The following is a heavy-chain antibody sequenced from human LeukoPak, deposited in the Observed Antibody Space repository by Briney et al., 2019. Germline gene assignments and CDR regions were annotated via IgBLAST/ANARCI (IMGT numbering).Heavy chain of an antibody. CDR1: GLTFSSYA. D-gene: IGHD5-24*01. CDR2: ISGSGGST. Sequence: PGGSLRLSCAASGLTFSSYAMSWVRQAPGKGLEWVSAISGSGGSTYYADSVKGRFTISRDSSKNTVYMQMNSLRAEDTAVYYCATERGYNIPPQGRIEYWGQGTLVTVSS. J-gene: IGHJ4*02. CDR3: ATERGYNIPPQGRIEY. V-gene: IGHV3-23*01.